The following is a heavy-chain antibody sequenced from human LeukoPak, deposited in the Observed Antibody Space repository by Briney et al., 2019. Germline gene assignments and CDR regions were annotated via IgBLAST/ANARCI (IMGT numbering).Heavy chain of an antibody. CDR2: ISYDGSNK. Sequence: GGSLRLSCAASGFTFSSYAMHWVRQAPVKGLEWVAVISYDGSNKYYADSVKGRFTISRDDSKNTLYLQMNSLRAEDTAVYYCARDPHYYGSGNHDYWGQGTLVTVSS. CDR3: ARDPHYYGSGNHDY. J-gene: IGHJ4*02. V-gene: IGHV3-30-3*01. CDR1: GFTFSSYA. D-gene: IGHD3-10*01.